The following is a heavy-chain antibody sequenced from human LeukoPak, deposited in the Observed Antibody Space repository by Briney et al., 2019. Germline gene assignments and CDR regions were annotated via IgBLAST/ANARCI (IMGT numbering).Heavy chain of an antibody. D-gene: IGHD6-19*01. CDR1: GDSINSSNW. V-gene: IGHV4-4*02. CDR3: ARHSISGPDP. J-gene: IGHJ5*02. Sequence: SGTLSLTCALSGDSINSSNWWSWVRQPPGKGLEWIGEIYPSGATNYNPSLKSRVTISVDTSKNQFSLKLSSVTAADTAVYYCARHSISGPDPWGQGTLVTVSS. CDR2: IYPSGAT.